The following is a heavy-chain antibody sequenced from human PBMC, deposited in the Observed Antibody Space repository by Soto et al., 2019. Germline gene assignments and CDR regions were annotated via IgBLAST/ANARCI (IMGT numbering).Heavy chain of an antibody. D-gene: IGHD1-26*01. J-gene: IGHJ3*02. Sequence: GGSLRLSCSASGFTFSSCSMNWVRQAPGKGLEWVSSISSSSSYIYYADSVKGRFTISRDNAKNSLYLQMNSLRAEDTAVYYCARSRGSYPNDAFDIWGQGTMVTVSS. CDR2: ISSSSSYI. CDR1: GFTFSSCS. V-gene: IGHV3-21*01. CDR3: ARSRGSYPNDAFDI.